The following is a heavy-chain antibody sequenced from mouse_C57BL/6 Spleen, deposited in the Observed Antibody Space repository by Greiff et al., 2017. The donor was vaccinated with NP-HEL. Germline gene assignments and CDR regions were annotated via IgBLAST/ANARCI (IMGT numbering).Heavy chain of an antibody. J-gene: IGHJ3*01. CDR1: GYTFTAYY. V-gene: IGHV1-76*01. Sequence: QVHVKQSGAELVRPGASVKLSCTASGYTFTAYYITWVKQRPGQGLGWISRIYPGSDNTYYNEQFKGKATLTAEKSSSTDDMQLSSLTSEDYAVYCCARNYGSSYWFAYWGQGTLVTVSA. CDR3: ARNYGSSYWFAY. D-gene: IGHD1-1*01. CDR2: IYPGSDNT.